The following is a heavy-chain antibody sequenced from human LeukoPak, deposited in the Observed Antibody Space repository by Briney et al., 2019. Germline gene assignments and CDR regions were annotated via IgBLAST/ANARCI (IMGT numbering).Heavy chain of an antibody. CDR2: ISYSGST. CDR1: GGSISSYY. D-gene: IGHD4-17*01. Sequence: SETLSLTCTVSGGSISSYYWSWIRQPPGKGLEWIGYISYSGSTNYNPSLKSRVTISVDTSKNQFSLKLSSVTAADTAVYYCARRRRGSTVTRFFGVERGYYYYMDVSGKGTTVTVS. J-gene: IGHJ6*03. CDR3: ARRRRGSTVTRFFGVERGYYYYMDV. V-gene: IGHV4-59*01.